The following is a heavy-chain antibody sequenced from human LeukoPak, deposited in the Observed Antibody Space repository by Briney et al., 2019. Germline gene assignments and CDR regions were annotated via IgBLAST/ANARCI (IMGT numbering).Heavy chain of an antibody. CDR1: GYTFTGYY. J-gene: IGHJ4*02. D-gene: IGHD3-10*01. V-gene: IGHV1-2*02. CDR3: ARFNMFRGVPHFDY. CDR2: INPNSGGT. Sequence: ASVKVSCKASGYTFTGYYMLWVRQAPGQGLEWMGWINPNSGGTNYAQKFQGRVTMTRDTSISTAYMELSRLRSDDTAVYYCARFNMFRGVPHFDYWGRGTLVTVSS.